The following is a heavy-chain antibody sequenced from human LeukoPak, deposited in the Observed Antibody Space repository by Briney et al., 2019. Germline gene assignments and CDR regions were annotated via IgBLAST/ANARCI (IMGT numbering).Heavy chain of an antibody. J-gene: IGHJ3*02. D-gene: IGHD6-19*01. CDR2: IKLGGST. CDR3: AREVGGFYAFDI. V-gene: IGHV4-34*01. CDR1: GGSFSGYY. Sequence: SETLSLTCAVYGGSFSGYYWTWIRQPPGKGPEWIGDIKLGGSTDYNPSFTSRVTISVDTSKNQFSLKLSSVTAADTAVYYCAREVGGFYAFDIWGQGTMVTVSS.